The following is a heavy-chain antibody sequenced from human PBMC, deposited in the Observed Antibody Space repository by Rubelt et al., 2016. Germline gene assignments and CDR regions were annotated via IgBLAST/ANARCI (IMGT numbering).Heavy chain of an antibody. V-gene: IGHV1-18*01. D-gene: IGHD2-2*01. CDR1: GYTFTTYG. CDR2: IRTYNGNT. Sequence: QVQLVQSGAEVKKPGASVKVSCKASGYTFTTYGISWVRQAPGQGLEWMGWIRTYNGNTNYAQKLQGIVTMTTDTSTSTAYMELRSLGSDDTAMYFCARGYCSSANCLFNWFDPWGQGTLVTVSS. CDR3: ARGYCSSANCLFNWFDP. J-gene: IGHJ5*02.